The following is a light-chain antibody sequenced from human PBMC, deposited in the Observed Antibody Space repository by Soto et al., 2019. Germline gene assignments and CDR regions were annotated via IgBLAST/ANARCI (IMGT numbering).Light chain of an antibody. CDR3: QQYGSSPWT. CDR1: QSVSSSY. Sequence: MVVTQSPGSLSLSPGERATLSCRASQSVSSSYLAWYQQKPGQAPRPLIYGASSRAIGIPDRFSGSGSGTDFTLTISRLEPEDSAVYYCQQYGSSPWTFCQGTNVDIK. V-gene: IGKV3-20*01. CDR2: GAS. J-gene: IGKJ1*01.